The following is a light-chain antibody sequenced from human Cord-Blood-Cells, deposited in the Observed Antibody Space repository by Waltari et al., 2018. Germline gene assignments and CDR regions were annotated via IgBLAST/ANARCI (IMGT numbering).Light chain of an antibody. V-gene: IGLV2-8*01. CDR2: EAS. Sequence: QSALTQPPSASGSPGQSVTIPCPGTSSDVGGYNYVSWYQQPPGHAPKLMLYEASKRPSGVPDRFSGSKSGNTASLTVSGLQAEDEADYYCSSYAGSNNLVFGGGTKLTVL. CDR3: SSYAGSNNLV. J-gene: IGLJ3*02. CDR1: SSDVGGYNY.